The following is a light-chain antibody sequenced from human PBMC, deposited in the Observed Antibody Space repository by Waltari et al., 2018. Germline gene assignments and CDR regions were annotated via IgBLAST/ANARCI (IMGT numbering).Light chain of an antibody. CDR2: EVS. J-gene: IGKJ1*01. Sequence: DVVLTQSPLSLPVTLGQPASISCRSSQRIVHSNGNTYLSWLQQRPGQSPRRLSYEVSNRDSGVPDRFSGSGSGTDFTLKISRVEAEDIGVYYCMQGTHWPPWTFGQGTKVEIK. CDR3: MQGTHWPPWT. V-gene: IGKV2-30*02. CDR1: QRIVHSNGNTY.